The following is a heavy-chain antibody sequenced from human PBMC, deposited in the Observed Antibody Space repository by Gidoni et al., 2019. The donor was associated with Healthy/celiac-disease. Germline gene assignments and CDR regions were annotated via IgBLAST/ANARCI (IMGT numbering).Heavy chain of an antibody. D-gene: IGHD4-17*01. Sequence: QVQLQESGPGLVKPSETLSLTCTVSGGSVSSGSYYWGCIRPPPGKGLEWIGYIYYSGSTNYNPSLKSRVTISVDTSKNQFSRKLSSVTAADTAVYYCARERTVTTFPRGFDPWGQGTLVTVSS. V-gene: IGHV4-61*01. CDR1: GGSVSSGSYY. CDR3: ARERTVTTFPRGFDP. CDR2: IYYSGST. J-gene: IGHJ5*02.